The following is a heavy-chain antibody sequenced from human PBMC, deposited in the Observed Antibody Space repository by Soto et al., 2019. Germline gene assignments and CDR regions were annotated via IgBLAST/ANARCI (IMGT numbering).Heavy chain of an antibody. CDR3: AKGGGTTLPLDS. J-gene: IGHJ4*02. CDR1: GFTFSSYG. D-gene: IGHD1-7*01. Sequence: QVQLVESGGGVVQPGRSLRLSCAASGFTFSSYGMHWVRQAPGKGLEWVAVIWYDGSDKFYADSVKGRSTISRDNSKNTLYLQMHSLTAEDTAVYYCAKGGGTTLPLDSWGQGTLVTVSS. CDR2: IWYDGSDK. V-gene: IGHV3-33*06.